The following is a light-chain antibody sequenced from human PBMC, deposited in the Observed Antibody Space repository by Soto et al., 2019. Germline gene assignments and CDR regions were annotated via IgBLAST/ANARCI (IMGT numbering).Light chain of an antibody. CDR1: QSVSSSY. Sequence: EIVLTQSPGTVSLSPGQRATLSCRASQSVSSSYLAWYQQTPGQPPRLLIYGASNRATGIPDRFSGSGSGTDFTLIINRLEPEDVAIYYCQQYGGSPRITFGQGTRLEI. J-gene: IGKJ5*01. V-gene: IGKV3-20*01. CDR2: GAS. CDR3: QQYGGSPRIT.